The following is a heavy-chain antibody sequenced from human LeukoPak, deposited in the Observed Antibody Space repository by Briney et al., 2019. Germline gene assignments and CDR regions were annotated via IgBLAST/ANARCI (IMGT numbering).Heavy chain of an antibody. CDR3: ARGSYDSSGYYLGAGARADY. J-gene: IGHJ4*02. V-gene: IGHV3-48*01. CDR2: ISSSSSTI. Sequence: GGSLRLSCAASEFTFSSYSMNWVRQAPGKGLEWVSYISSSSSTIYYAGSVKGRFTIARDNAKNSLYLQINSLRAEDTAVYYCARGSYDSSGYYLGAGARADYWGQGTLVTVSS. CDR1: EFTFSSYS. D-gene: IGHD3-22*01.